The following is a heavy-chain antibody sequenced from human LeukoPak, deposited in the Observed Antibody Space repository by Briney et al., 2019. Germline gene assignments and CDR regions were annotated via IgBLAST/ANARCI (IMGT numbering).Heavy chain of an antibody. J-gene: IGHJ4*02. CDR2: IKGDGSQK. CDR1: GFTFSAYW. Sequence: GGSLRLSCTASGFTFSAYWMTWVRQAPGKGLEFAANIKGDGSQKEYVDSVKGRFTISRDNAKNSLYLQMISLRAEDTAVYYCARWRGAQSEFEYWGQGTLVTVSS. D-gene: IGHD3-3*01. V-gene: IGHV3-7*01. CDR3: ARWRGAQSEFEY.